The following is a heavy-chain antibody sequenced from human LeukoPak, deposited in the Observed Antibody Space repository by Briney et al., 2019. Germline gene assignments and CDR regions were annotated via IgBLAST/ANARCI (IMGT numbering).Heavy chain of an antibody. J-gene: IGHJ5*02. CDR2: IYYSGST. CDR3: ARHLLSLDPGWFDP. CDR1: GGSISSSSYY. Sequence: SETLSLTCTVSGGSISSSSYYWGWIRQPPGKGLEWIGSIYYSGSTYYNPSLKSRVTIPVDTSKNQFSLKLSSVTAADTAVYYCARHLLSLDPGWFDPWGQGTLVTVSS. D-gene: IGHD1-1*01. V-gene: IGHV4-39*01.